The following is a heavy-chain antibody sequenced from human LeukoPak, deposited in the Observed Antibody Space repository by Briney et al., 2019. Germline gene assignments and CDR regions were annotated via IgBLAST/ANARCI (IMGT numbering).Heavy chain of an antibody. CDR1: GFTFSSYS. CDR2: ISSSSSYI. D-gene: IGHD3-3*01. CDR3: ARSVRITIFGVDEDAFDM. Sequence: KAGGSLRLSCAASGFTFSSYSMNWVRQAPGKGLEWVSSISSSSSYIYYADSVKGRFTISRDNAKNSLYLQMNSLRAEDTAVYYCARSVRITIFGVDEDAFDMWGQGTMVTVSS. J-gene: IGHJ3*02. V-gene: IGHV3-21*01.